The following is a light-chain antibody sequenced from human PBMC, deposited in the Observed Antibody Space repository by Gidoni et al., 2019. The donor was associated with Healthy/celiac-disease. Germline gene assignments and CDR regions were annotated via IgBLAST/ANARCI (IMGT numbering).Light chain of an antibody. CDR3: QQYNNWPPLT. J-gene: IGKJ4*01. CDR1: QSFTSN. CDR2: GAS. Sequence: DIVMPPSPATQFVSPGERATLSCWASQSFTSNFARYQQKPGQAPRLLIYGASTKAPGIPARCSGSGSGTEFTLTISSLQSEDFAVYYCQQYNNWPPLTFGGGTKVEIK. V-gene: IGKV3-15*01.